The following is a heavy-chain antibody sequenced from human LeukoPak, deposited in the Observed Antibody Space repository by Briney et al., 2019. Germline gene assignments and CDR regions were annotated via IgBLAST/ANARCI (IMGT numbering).Heavy chain of an antibody. CDR1: GGTFSSYA. CDR2: IIPIFGTA. J-gene: IGHJ4*02. CDR3: AGGYSYGWYYFDY. Sequence: ASVKVSCKASGGTFSSYAISWVRQAPGQGLEWMGGIIPIFGTANYAQKFQGRVTITTDESTSTAYMELSSLRSEDTAVYYCAGGYSYGWYYFDYWGQGTLVTVSS. V-gene: IGHV1-69*05. D-gene: IGHD5-18*01.